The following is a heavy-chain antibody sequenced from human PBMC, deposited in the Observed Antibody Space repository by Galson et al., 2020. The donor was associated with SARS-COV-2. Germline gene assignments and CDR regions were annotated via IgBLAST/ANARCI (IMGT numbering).Heavy chain of an antibody. V-gene: IGHV3-23*03. CDR2: VYSEGTT. CDR1: GSTLTSYA. D-gene: IGHD3-10*01. J-gene: IGHJ1*01. Sequence: GGSLRLSCPASGSTLTSYAMIWVRQAPGKGLEWVSLVYSEGTTNYADSVQGRFTISRDSPSNTLYLQMISLRPEDTAIYYCAKEGRDSALQAAAMVRGYFQSWGRGTLVTVSS. CDR3: AKEGRDSALQAAAMVRGYFQS.